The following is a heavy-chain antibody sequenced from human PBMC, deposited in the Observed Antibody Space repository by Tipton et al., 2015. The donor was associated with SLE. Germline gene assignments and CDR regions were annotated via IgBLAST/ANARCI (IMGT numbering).Heavy chain of an antibody. Sequence: GSLRLSCAASGFTVSSNYMSWVRQAPGKGLEWVANIKQDGSEKYYVDSVKGRFTISRDNAKNSLYLQMNSLRAEDTAVYYCAREGGLDAFDIWGQGTMVTVSS. CDR1: GFTVSSNY. J-gene: IGHJ3*02. CDR3: AREGGLDAFDI. V-gene: IGHV3-7*01. D-gene: IGHD1-26*01. CDR2: IKQDGSEK.